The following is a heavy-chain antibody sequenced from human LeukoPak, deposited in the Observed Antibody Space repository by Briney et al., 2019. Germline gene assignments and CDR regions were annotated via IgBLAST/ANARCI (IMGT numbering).Heavy chain of an antibody. J-gene: IGHJ5*02. CDR1: GYSFTSYW. CDR2: IYPGDSDT. Sequence: GESLKISCKGSGYSFTSYWIGWVRQMPGKGLEWMGIIYPGDSDTRYSPSFQGQVTISADKSISTAYLQWSSLKASDTAMCYCASIRSIDGNWFDPWGQGTLVTVSS. V-gene: IGHV5-51*01. CDR3: ASIRSIDGNWFDP. D-gene: IGHD6-6*01.